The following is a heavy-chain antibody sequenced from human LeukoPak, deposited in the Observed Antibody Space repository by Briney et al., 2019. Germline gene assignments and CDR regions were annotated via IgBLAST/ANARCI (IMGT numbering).Heavy chain of an antibody. D-gene: IGHD3-22*01. V-gene: IGHV3-9*03. CDR1: GFTFDDYA. CDR2: ISWNSGSI. Sequence: PGRSLRLSCAASGFTFDDYAMHWVRQAPGKGLEWVSGISWNSGSIVYADSVKGRFTISRDNAKNSLSLQMNSLRAEDMALYYCAKGRYYYDSSGYDYWGQGTLVTVSS. J-gene: IGHJ4*02. CDR3: AKGRYYYDSSGYDY.